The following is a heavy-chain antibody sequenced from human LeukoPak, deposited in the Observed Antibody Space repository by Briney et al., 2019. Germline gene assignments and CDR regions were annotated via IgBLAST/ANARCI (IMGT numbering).Heavy chain of an antibody. CDR2: IYYSGST. J-gene: IGHJ6*03. Sequence: SETLSLTCTVSGGSISSYYWSWIRQPPGKGLEWIGYIYYSGSTNYNHSLKSRDTISLDTSKNQFYLKLSSVTAADTAVYYCARVVRDIVVVPAAAPIYYYCYMDVWGKGTTVTVSS. CDR1: GGSISSYY. CDR3: ARVVRDIVVVPAAAPIYYYCYMDV. V-gene: IGHV4-59*01. D-gene: IGHD2-2*01.